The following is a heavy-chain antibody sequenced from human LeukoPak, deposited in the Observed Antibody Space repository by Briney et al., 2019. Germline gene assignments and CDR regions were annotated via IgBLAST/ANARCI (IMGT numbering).Heavy chain of an antibody. J-gene: IGHJ5*02. Sequence: KSSETLSLTCAVYGGSFSGYYWSWIRQPPGKGLEWLGEIEHSGTTNYNPSRKSRVTISVDTSKNQFSLKLSSVTAADMAVYYCARGGPGSSWFDPWGQGTLVTGAS. V-gene: IGHV4-34*01. CDR2: IEHSGTT. CDR3: ARGGPGSSWFDP. D-gene: IGHD6-13*01. CDR1: GGSFSGYY.